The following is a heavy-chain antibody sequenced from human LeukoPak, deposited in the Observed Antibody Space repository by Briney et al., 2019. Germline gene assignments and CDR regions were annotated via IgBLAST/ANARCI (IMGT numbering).Heavy chain of an antibody. V-gene: IGHV4-30-2*02. J-gene: IGHJ4*02. CDR3: ASMHYDFWSGYYPFDY. Sequence: SQTLSLTCTVSGGSISSGGYYWSWIRQPPGKGLEWIGYIYHSGSTYYNPSLKSRVTISVDRSKNQFSLKLSSVTAADTAVYYCASMHYDFWSGYYPFDYWGQGTLVTVSS. D-gene: IGHD3-3*01. CDR1: GGSISSGGYY. CDR2: IYHSGST.